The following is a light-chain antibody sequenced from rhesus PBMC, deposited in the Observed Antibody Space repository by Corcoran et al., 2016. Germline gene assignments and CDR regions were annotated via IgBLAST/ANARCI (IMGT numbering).Light chain of an antibody. Sequence: DIQMTQSPSSLSASVGDRVTITCRASENVNNYLHWYQQKPGKAPKLLIYAASTLQSGVPSRFSGSGSVTDYTFTISSLQPEDVATYYCQHSYGTPFTFGPGTKLDIK. CDR3: QHSYGTPFT. CDR2: AAS. CDR1: ENVNNY. V-gene: IGKV1-74*01. J-gene: IGKJ3*01.